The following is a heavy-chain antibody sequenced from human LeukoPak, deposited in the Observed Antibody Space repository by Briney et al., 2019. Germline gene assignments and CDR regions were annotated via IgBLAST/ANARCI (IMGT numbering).Heavy chain of an antibody. Sequence: SGGSLRLSCAASGFTFNSYWMSWVRQAPGKGLEWVANIKKDGSEKNYVDSVKGRFTISRDNAKNSLYLQMDSLRAEDTAAYYCARFISLGAWGQGTLVTVSS. V-gene: IGHV3-7*01. J-gene: IGHJ5*02. CDR3: ARFISLGA. CDR1: GFTFNSYW. CDR2: IKKDGSEK. D-gene: IGHD3-16*01.